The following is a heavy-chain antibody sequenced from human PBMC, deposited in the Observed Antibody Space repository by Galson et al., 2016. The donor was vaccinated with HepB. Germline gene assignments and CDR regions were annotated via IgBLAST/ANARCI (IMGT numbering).Heavy chain of an antibody. J-gene: IGHJ6*02. V-gene: IGHV4-34*01. CDR2: INHSGST. CDR1: GGSLSGYY. D-gene: IGHD3-10*01. Sequence: SETLSLTCDVYGGSLSGYYWGWIRQPPGKRLEWIGEINHSGSTNFNPSLKSRVTMAIDTPNNHFSLVLSSVTAADTAVYYCARGRGRRIMDVWGQGTTVTVSS. CDR3: ARGRGRRIMDV.